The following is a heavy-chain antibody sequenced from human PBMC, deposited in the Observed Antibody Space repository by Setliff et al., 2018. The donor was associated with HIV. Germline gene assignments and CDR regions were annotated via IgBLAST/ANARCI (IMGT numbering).Heavy chain of an antibody. Sequence: HPGGSLRLSCAASGFTFSSYAMSWVRQAPGKGLEWVSAISGSGGNIFYADSVKGRFTISGDNSKNTLSLEMNSLRAEDTAVYYCTAATIPPAGWGALDIWGPGTTVTVSS. J-gene: IGHJ3*02. CDR2: ISGSGGNI. V-gene: IGHV3-23*01. CDR3: TAATIPPAGWGALDI. CDR1: GFTFSSYA. D-gene: IGHD6-19*01.